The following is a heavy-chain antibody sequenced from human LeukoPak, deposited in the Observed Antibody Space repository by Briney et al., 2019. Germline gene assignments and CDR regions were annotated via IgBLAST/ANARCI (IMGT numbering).Heavy chain of an antibody. J-gene: IGHJ3*02. CDR1: DFTFSNYG. CDR3: ARVRRDGYNRDAFDI. CDR2: MYYAGTNQ. Sequence: PGRSLRLSCAASDFTFSNYGMHWVRQAPGKGLEWVAVMYYAGTNQYYAGSVKGRFTISRDNSNNRLYLQMNSLRAEDTAVYYCARVRRDGYNRDAFDIWGQGTMVTVSS. V-gene: IGHV3-33*01. D-gene: IGHD5-24*01.